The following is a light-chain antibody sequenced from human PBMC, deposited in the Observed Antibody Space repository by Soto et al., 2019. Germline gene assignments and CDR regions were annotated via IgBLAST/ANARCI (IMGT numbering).Light chain of an antibody. CDR1: QSVSRNY. J-gene: IGKJ4*01. CDR3: QQYGSTPLT. V-gene: IGKV3-20*01. CDR2: GAS. Sequence: EIVVTQSPCTLSLSTGGRATLSCRASQSVSRNYVAWYQQKTGQAPRLLIYGASSRASGIPDRFSGSGSGADFTLSITRLEPEDFAVYYCQQYGSTPLTFGGGTKVDIK.